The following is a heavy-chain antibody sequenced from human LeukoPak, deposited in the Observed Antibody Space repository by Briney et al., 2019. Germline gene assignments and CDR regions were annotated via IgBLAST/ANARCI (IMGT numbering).Heavy chain of an antibody. J-gene: IGHJ4*02. D-gene: IGHD4-23*01. CDR3: ARGDDYGGAWYYFDC. Sequence: GGSLILSCAASGFTVSRNYYMNWVRQAPGKGLEWVSVIYSAGTTYYADSVKGRFTISRDNSKNTVYLQMNSLRAEDTAVYYCARGDDYGGAWYYFDCWGQGTLVTVSS. CDR2: IYSAGTT. V-gene: IGHV3-53*01. CDR1: GFTVSRNY.